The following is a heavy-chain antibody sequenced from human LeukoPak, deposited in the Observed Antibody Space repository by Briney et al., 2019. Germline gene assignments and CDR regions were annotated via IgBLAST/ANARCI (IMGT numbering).Heavy chain of an antibody. CDR1: GGSFSGYY. Sequence: SETLSLTCAVYGGSFSGYYWSWIRQPPGKGLEWIGEINHSGSTNYNPSLKSRVTISVDTSKNQFSLKLSSVTAADTAVYYCVRRYYYDSSGDDYWGQGTLVTVSS. V-gene: IGHV4-34*01. CDR3: VRRYYYDSSGDDY. CDR2: INHSGST. J-gene: IGHJ4*02. D-gene: IGHD3-22*01.